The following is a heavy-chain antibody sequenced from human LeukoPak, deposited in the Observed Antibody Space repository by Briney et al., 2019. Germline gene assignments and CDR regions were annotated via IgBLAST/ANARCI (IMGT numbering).Heavy chain of an antibody. Sequence: SETLSLTCAVYGGSFSGYYWSWIRQPPGKGLEWIGEINHSGSTNYNPSLKSRVTISVDTSKNQFSLKLSSVTAADTAVYYCARGRNSYYGSGGYWNYWGQGTLVTVSS. V-gene: IGHV4-34*01. CDR3: ARGRNSYYGSGGYWNY. J-gene: IGHJ4*02. D-gene: IGHD3-10*01. CDR2: INHSGST. CDR1: GGSFSGYY.